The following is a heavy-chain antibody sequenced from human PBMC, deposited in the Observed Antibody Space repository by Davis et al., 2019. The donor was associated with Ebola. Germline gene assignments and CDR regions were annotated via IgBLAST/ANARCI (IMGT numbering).Heavy chain of an antibody. CDR1: GGTLSTHG. Sequence: SVKVSCKAAGGTLSTHGMSWVRQAPGQGLEWMGGLIPVFGTPNYAQKFQGRITIIADESTSTVYVELSGLKSEDTAVYYCAGHGRRLVGYFDSWGQGTPVTVSS. CDR2: LIPVFGTP. J-gene: IGHJ4*02. D-gene: IGHD2-2*01. CDR3: AGHGRRLVGYFDS. V-gene: IGHV1-69*13.